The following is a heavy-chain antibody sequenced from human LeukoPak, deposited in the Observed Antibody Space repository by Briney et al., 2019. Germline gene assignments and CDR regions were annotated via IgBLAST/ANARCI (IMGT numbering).Heavy chain of an antibody. CDR3: ARDNYDFWSGYPGAFDI. J-gene: IGHJ3*02. D-gene: IGHD3-3*01. V-gene: IGHV4-61*02. CDR2: IYTSGST. Sequence: TSQTLSLTCTVSGGSISSGSYYWSWIRQPAGKGLEWIGRIYTSGSTNYNPSLKSRVTISVDTSKNQFSLKLSSVTAADTAVYCCARDNYDFWSGYPGAFDIWGQGTMVTVSS. CDR1: GGSISSGSYY.